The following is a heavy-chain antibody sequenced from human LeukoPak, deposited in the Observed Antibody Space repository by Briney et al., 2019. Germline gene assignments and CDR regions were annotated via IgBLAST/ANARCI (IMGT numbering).Heavy chain of an antibody. Sequence: PGGSLRLSCAASGFTFSSYWMSWVRQAPGKGLEWVANMKYDGSEKYYVDSVKGRFTISRDNAKNSLYLQMNSLRAEDTAAYYCARDIEAAGLFLGYWGQGTLVTVSS. CDR2: MKYDGSEK. D-gene: IGHD6-13*01. CDR1: GFTFSSYW. V-gene: IGHV3-7*01. J-gene: IGHJ4*02. CDR3: ARDIEAAGLFLGY.